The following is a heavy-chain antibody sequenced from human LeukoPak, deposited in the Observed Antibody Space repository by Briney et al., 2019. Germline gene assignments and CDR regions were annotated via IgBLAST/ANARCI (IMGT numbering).Heavy chain of an antibody. CDR2: ISYDGSKE. V-gene: IGHV3-30-3*01. Sequence: GGSLRLSCAASGFTFRNYVMDWVRQAPGKGLEWVAVISYDGSKEYSADSVKGRFSISRDNSKNTLYLQMNSLRAEDTAVYYCARDSSTWSWAEYFQHWGQGTLVTVSS. CDR1: GFTFRNYV. CDR3: ARDSSTWSWAEYFQH. D-gene: IGHD6-13*01. J-gene: IGHJ1*01.